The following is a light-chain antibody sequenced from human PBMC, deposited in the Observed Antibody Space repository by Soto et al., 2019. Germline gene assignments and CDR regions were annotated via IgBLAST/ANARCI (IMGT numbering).Light chain of an antibody. Sequence: QSALTQPPSASGTPGQRVTISCSGSSSNIGSNYVYWYQQLQGTAPKLLIYRNNQRPSGVPDRFSGSKSGTSASLAISGLRSEDEADYYCAAWDDSLSGYVFGTGTKVTVL. V-gene: IGLV1-47*01. CDR3: AAWDDSLSGYV. CDR1: SSNIGSNY. J-gene: IGLJ1*01. CDR2: RNN.